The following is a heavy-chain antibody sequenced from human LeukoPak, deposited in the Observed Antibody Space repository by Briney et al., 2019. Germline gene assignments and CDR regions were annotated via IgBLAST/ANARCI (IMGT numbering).Heavy chain of an antibody. CDR2: INHSGST. Sequence: SETLSLTCAVYGGSFSGHYWSWIRQPPGKGLEWIGEINHSGSTNYNPSLKSRVTISVDTSKNQFSLRLSSVTAADTAVYYCANGPAAMDFQHWGQGTLVTVSS. V-gene: IGHV4-34*01. J-gene: IGHJ1*01. CDR3: ANGPAAMDFQH. D-gene: IGHD2-2*01. CDR1: GGSFSGHY.